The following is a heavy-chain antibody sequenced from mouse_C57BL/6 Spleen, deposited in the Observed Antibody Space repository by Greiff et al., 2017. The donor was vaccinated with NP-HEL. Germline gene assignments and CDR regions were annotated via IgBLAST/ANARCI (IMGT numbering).Heavy chain of an antibody. Sequence: EVMLVESGGGLVKPGGSLKLSCAASGFTFSDYGMHWVRQAPEKGLEWVAYISSGSSTIYYADTVKGRFTISRDNAKNTLFLQMTSLRSEDTAMYYCARDYFYYAMDYWGQGTSVTVSS. CDR3: ARDYFYYAMDY. V-gene: IGHV5-17*01. CDR1: GFTFSDYG. J-gene: IGHJ4*01. CDR2: ISSGSSTI. D-gene: IGHD1-1*01.